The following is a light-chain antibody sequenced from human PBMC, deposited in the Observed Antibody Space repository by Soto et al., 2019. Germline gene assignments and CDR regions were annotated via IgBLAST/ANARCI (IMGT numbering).Light chain of an antibody. V-gene: IGKV1-6*01. CDR1: QGIRND. J-gene: IGKJ1*01. Sequence: IQMTQSASSLSASVGDRFTITCRASQGIRNDLGWYQQKPGKAPKLLIYAASSLQSGIPSRFSGSGSGTDFTLTISSLQPEDFATYYCLQDYNYPRTFGQGTKVDI. CDR3: LQDYNYPRT. CDR2: AAS.